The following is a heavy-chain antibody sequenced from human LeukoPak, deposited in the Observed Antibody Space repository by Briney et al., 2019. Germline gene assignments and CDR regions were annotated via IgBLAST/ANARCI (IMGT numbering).Heavy chain of an antibody. Sequence: GESLKISCKGSGYSLASYWITWVRQMPGKGLQWMGRIDPSDSYINYRPSFQGHVTISDDKSISIYYLQWSSLKASDTAMYYCASERYCSSTSCYFDYWGQGTLVTVSS. D-gene: IGHD2-2*01. CDR1: GYSLASYW. CDR3: ASERYCSSTSCYFDY. J-gene: IGHJ4*02. CDR2: IDPSDSYI. V-gene: IGHV5-10-1*01.